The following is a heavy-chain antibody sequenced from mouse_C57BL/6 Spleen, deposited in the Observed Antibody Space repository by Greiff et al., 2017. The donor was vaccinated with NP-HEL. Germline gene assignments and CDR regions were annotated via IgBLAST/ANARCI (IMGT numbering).Heavy chain of an antibody. CDR2: ISNGGGST. CDR1: GFTFSDYY. J-gene: IGHJ2*01. V-gene: IGHV5-12*01. Sequence: EVQLVESGGGLVQPGGSLKLSCAASGFTFSDYYMYWVRQTPEKRLEWVAYISNGGGSTYYPDTVKGRFTISRDNAKNTLYLQMSRLKSEDTAMYYGARQTLDYWGQGTTLTVSS. CDR3: ARQTLDY.